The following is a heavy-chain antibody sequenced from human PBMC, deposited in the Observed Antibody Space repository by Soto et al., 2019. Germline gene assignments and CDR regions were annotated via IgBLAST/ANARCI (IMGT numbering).Heavy chain of an antibody. J-gene: IGHJ4*02. Sequence: QVQLQQWGAGLLKPSETLSLTCAVYGGSFSGYYWSWIRQPPGKGLEWIGEINHSGRTNYNPSLMCRVTISVETSKNQFSLQLSSVTAADTAVYYCARAPTGTGTTILRHFDYWGQGTLVTVSS. CDR1: GGSFSGYY. D-gene: IGHD1-7*01. CDR2: INHSGRT. CDR3: ARAPTGTGTTILRHFDY. V-gene: IGHV4-34*01.